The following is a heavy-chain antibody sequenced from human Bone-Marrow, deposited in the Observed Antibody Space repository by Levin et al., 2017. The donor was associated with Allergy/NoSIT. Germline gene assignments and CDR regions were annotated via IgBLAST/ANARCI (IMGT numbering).Heavy chain of an antibody. Sequence: ASVKVSCKASGHTFTDYYTHWVRQAPGQGLEWVGWMNPKSGAATYAQKFQGRVTMTRDTSIDTAYIELTSLRSNDTAVYYCAREPDCSTTTCSGPDYWGNGTPVTVSS. CDR1: GHTFTDYY. J-gene: IGHJ4*01. CDR3: AREPDCSTTTCSGPDY. D-gene: IGHD2-2*01. CDR2: MNPKSGAA. V-gene: IGHV1-2*02.